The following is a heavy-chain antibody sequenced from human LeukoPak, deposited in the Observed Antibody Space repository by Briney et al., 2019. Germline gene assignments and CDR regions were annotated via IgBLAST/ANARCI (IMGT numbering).Heavy chain of an antibody. D-gene: IGHD4-23*01. Sequence: PGGSLRLSCAASGFTFDDYAMHWVRQAPGKGLEWVSGISWNSGSIGYADSVKGRFTISRDNAKNSLYLQMNSLRAEDTALYYCAKGPRGYSMVFDYWGQGTLVTVSS. V-gene: IGHV3-9*01. CDR1: GFTFDDYA. CDR3: AKGPRGYSMVFDY. J-gene: IGHJ4*02. CDR2: ISWNSGSI.